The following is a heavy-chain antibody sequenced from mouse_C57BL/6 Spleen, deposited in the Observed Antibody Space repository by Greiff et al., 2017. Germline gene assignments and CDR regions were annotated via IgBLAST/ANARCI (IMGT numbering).Heavy chain of an antibody. Sequence: EVQRVESEGGLVQPGSSMKLSCTASGFTFSDYYMAWVRQVPEKGLEWVANINYDGSSTYYLDSLKSRFIISRDNAKNILYLQMSSLKSEDTATYYCARARYDGYFDYWGQGTTPTVSS. J-gene: IGHJ2*01. CDR3: ARARYDGYFDY. CDR2: INYDGSST. V-gene: IGHV5-16*01. D-gene: IGHD2-3*01. CDR1: GFTFSDYY.